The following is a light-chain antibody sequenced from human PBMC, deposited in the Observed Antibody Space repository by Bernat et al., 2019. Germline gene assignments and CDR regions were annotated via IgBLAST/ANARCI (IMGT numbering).Light chain of an antibody. V-gene: IGKV3-11*01. CDR3: QQYGTSPYT. CDR2: DTS. J-gene: IGKJ2*01. CDR1: QTVSRA. Sequence: EIVLTQSPATLSLSPGERATLSCRASQTVSRAFAWYQQKPGQAPRLLIYDTSVRATGIPARFTAGGSGTDFTLTIGRLEPEDSAVYFCQQYGTSPYTFGLGTRVEI.